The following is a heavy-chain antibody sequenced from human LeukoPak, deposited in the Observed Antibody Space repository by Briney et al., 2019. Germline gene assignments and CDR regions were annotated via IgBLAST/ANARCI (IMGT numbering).Heavy chain of an antibody. D-gene: IGHD3-16*01. CDR2: LSGSGIST. J-gene: IGHJ4*02. CDR3: AKMAFGGVTGYFDY. CDR1: GFTFSSYA. V-gene: IGHV3-23*01. Sequence: GGSLRLSCAASGFTFSSYAMSWVRQAPGKGLEWVSSLSGSGISTYHADSVKGRFTISRDNSKNTLYLQMNSLRAEDTAVYYCAKMAFGGVTGYFDYWGQGTLVTVSS.